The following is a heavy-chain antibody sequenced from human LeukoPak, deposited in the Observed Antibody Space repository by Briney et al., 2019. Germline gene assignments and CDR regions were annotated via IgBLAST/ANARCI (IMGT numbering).Heavy chain of an antibody. Sequence: SGPALMRPTQTLALTCTFSGFSLSTSGMRVSWIRQPPGKALEWLARIDWDDDNFYSTSLKTRLTTSKDTSKNQVVLTMTNMDPVDTATYYCARTYDGTYFDCWGQGTLVTVSS. J-gene: IGHJ4*02. CDR1: GFSLSTSGMR. CDR3: ARTYDGTYFDC. CDR2: IDWDDDN. V-gene: IGHV2-70*04. D-gene: IGHD3-16*01.